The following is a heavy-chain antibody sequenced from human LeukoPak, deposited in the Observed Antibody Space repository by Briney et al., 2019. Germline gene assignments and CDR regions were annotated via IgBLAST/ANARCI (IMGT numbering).Heavy chain of an antibody. CDR3: ARRDSGGYGYFDL. Sequence: PSEILSLTCTVSGGTIRSYYWSWIRQPPGKGLEWIGYIYHSGSTSYNPSLKSRVTISVDTSKNQFSLRLTSLTAADTAVYYCARRDSGGYGYFDLWGRGTLVTVSS. CDR2: IYHSGST. V-gene: IGHV4-59*01. D-gene: IGHD6-19*01. J-gene: IGHJ2*01. CDR1: GGTIRSYY.